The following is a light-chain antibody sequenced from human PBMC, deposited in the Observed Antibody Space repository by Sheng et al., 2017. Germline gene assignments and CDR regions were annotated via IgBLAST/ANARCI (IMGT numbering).Light chain of an antibody. CDR1: QSISNW. Sequence: DIQMTQSPSTLSASVGDRVTITCRASQSISNWLAWYQQKPGKAPKLLIYKASSLESGVPSRFSGSGSGTEFTLTISSLQPDDFATYYCQQYNSYLWTFGQGTKVGNQT. J-gene: IGKJ1*01. CDR2: KAS. V-gene: IGKV1-5*03. CDR3: QQYNSYLWT.